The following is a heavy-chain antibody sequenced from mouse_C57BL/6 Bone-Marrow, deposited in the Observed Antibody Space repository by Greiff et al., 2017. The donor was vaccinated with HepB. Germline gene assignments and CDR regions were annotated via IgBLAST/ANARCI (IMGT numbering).Heavy chain of an antibody. Sequence: VQLQQSGAELVKPGASVKMSCKASGYTFTSYWITWVKQRPGQGLEWIGDIYPGSGSTNYNEKFKSKATLTVDTSSSTAYMQLSSLTSEDSAVYYCARRGGYSKGAWFAYWGQGTLVTVSA. V-gene: IGHV1-55*01. J-gene: IGHJ3*01. CDR1: GYTFTSYW. D-gene: IGHD2-5*01. CDR2: IYPGSGST. CDR3: ARRGGYSKGAWFAY.